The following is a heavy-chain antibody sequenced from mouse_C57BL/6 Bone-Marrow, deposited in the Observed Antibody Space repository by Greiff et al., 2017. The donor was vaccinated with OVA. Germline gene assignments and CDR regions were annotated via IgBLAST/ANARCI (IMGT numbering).Heavy chain of an antibody. CDR1: YFAFMASA. CDR3: ARGGYGSDYAMDY. D-gene: IGHD1-1*01. Sequence: LMESGAELVRPGSSVKLSCKDSYFAFMASAMHWVKQRPGHGLEWIGSFTMYSDATEYSENFKGKATLTANTSSSTAYMELSSLTSEDSAVYYCARGGYGSDYAMDYWGQGTSVTVSS. V-gene: IGHV1-49*01. J-gene: IGHJ4*01. CDR2: FTMYSDAT.